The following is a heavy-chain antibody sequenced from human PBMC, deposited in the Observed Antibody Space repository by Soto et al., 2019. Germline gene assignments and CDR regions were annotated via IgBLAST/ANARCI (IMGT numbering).Heavy chain of an antibody. D-gene: IGHD3-22*01. CDR2: ITGSGEST. CDR3: AKGITMIVVVIKDYGMDV. CDR1: GFTFSSYA. V-gene: IGHV3-23*01. Sequence: GGSLRLSCAASGFTFSSYAMNWVRQAPGKGLEWVSAITGSGESTYYTDSVKGRFTISRDNSKNTLYLQMNSLRTEDTAVYYCAKGITMIVVVIKDYGMDVSGQGTTVTVSS. J-gene: IGHJ6*02.